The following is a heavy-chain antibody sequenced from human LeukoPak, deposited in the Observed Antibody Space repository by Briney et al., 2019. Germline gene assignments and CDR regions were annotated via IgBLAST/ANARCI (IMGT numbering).Heavy chain of an antibody. D-gene: IGHD5-18*01. V-gene: IGHV4-34*01. Sequence: SETLSLTCAVYGGSLSGYYWSWTRQPPGKGLEWIGEINHSGSTNYNPSLKSRVTISVDTSKNQFSLKLSSVTAADTAVYYCARGTLGQIWLQYYYYCMDVWGKRTTVTVSS. CDR3: ARGTLGQIWLQYYYYCMDV. J-gene: IGHJ6*03. CDR2: INHSGST. CDR1: GGSLSGYY.